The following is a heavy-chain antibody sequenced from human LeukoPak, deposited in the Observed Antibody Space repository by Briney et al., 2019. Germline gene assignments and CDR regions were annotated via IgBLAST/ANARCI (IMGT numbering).Heavy chain of an antibody. Sequence: ASVKVSCKASGYTFTSYGISWVRQAPGQGLEWMGWISAYNGNTNYAQKLQGRVTMTTDISTSTAYMELRSLRSDDTAVYYCATGPVDDILTGYPFGGFDYWGQGTLVTVSS. CDR1: GYTFTSYG. J-gene: IGHJ4*02. D-gene: IGHD3-9*01. CDR2: ISAYNGNT. V-gene: IGHV1-18*01. CDR3: ATGPVDDILTGYPFGGFDY.